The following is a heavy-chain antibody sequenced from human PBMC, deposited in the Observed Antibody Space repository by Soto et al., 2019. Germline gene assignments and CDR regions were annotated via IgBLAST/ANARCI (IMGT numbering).Heavy chain of an antibody. CDR2: IYHSGST. V-gene: IGHV4-4*02. CDR1: SGSISSSNW. Sequence: PSETLSLTCAVSSGSISSSNWWSWVRQPPGEGLEWIGEIYHSGSTNYNPSLKSRVTISVDKSKNQFSLRLSSVTAADTAVYYCARVSGGSHAFDIGGQGTMVTVSS. D-gene: IGHD1-26*01. J-gene: IGHJ3*02. CDR3: ARVSGGSHAFDI.